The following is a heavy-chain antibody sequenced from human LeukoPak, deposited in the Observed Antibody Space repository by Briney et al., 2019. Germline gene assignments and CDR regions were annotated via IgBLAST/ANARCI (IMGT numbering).Heavy chain of an antibody. J-gene: IGHJ6*03. CDR2: IIPIFGTA. D-gene: IGHD4-17*01. Sequence: GASVKVSCKVSGYTLTELSMHWVRQAPGQGLEWMGGIIPIFGTANYAQKFQGRVTFTADKSTSTAYMELSSLRSEDTAVYYCARALTVNYYYYYMDVWGKGTTVTVSS. CDR1: GYTLTELS. V-gene: IGHV1-69*06. CDR3: ARALTVNYYYYYMDV.